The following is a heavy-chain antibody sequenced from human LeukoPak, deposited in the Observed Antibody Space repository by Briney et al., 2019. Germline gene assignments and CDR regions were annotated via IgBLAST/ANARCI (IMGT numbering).Heavy chain of an antibody. CDR3: ARLGTVAGHTFDY. Sequence: GGSLRLSCAASGFTFDDYAMHWVRQAPGKGLEWVSLISWDGGSTYYADSVKGRFTISRDNAKNSLYLQMNSLRAEDTAVYYCARLGTVAGHTFDYWGQGTLVTVSS. CDR1: GFTFDDYA. CDR2: ISWDGGST. V-gene: IGHV3-43D*04. J-gene: IGHJ4*02. D-gene: IGHD6-19*01.